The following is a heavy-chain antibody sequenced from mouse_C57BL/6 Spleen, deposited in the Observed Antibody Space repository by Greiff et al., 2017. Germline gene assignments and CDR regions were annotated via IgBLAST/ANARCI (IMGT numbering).Heavy chain of an antibody. CDR1: GYTFTSYW. J-gene: IGHJ2*01. D-gene: IGHD1-1*01. CDR3: ARRKSSYTFDY. CDR2: IYPSDSET. V-gene: IGHV1-61*01. Sequence: QVQLKQPGAELVRPGSSVKLSCKASGYTFTSYWMDWVKQRPGQGLEWIGNIYPSDSETHYNQKFKDKATLTVDKSSSTAYMQLSSLTSEDSAVYYCARRKSSYTFDYWGQGTTLTVSS.